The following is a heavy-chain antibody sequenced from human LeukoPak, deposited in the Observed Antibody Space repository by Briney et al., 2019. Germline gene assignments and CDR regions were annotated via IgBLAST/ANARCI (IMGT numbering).Heavy chain of an antibody. CDR3: ARHYGSGSYYWFDP. Sequence: SETLSLTCTVSGGSISSSSYYWSWIRQPAGKGLEWIGRIYTSGSTNYNPSLKSRVTISVDTSKNQFSLKLSSVTAADTAVYYCARHYGSGSYYWFDPWGQGTLVTVSS. J-gene: IGHJ5*02. CDR1: GGSISSSSYY. D-gene: IGHD3-10*01. CDR2: IYTSGST. V-gene: IGHV4-61*02.